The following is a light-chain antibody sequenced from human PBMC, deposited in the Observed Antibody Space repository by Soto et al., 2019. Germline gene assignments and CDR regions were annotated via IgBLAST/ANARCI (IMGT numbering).Light chain of an antibody. CDR1: QSISDT. J-gene: IGKJ4*01. CDR3: QQYINWPLT. V-gene: IGKV3-15*01. Sequence: EIVMTQSPATLSVSPGGRATLSCRASQSISDTLAWYQQKPGQAPRLLIYGASTRATGFPARFSGSGSGTDFTLTISSLQSEDFAVYYCQQYINWPLTFGGGTKVEIK. CDR2: GAS.